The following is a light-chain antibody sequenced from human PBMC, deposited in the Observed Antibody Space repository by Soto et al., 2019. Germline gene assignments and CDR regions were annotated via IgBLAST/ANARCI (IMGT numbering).Light chain of an antibody. J-gene: IGKJ1*01. CDR3: QHYNTYRT. CDR1: QSITSW. CDR2: KAS. Sequence: DIQMTQSPSTLSASVGDRVTITCRASQSITSWLAWYQQKPGKAPKLLIYKASILESGVPSRFSGSGSGTDFPLTISSLQPDDFATYYCQHYNTYRTFGQGTKVEIK. V-gene: IGKV1-5*03.